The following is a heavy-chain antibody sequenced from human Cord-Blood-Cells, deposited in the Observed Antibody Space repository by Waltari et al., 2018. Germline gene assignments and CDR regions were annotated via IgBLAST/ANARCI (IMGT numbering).Heavy chain of an antibody. CDR1: GGTFSSYA. CDR2: IIPIFGTA. CDR3: ASLGYCSGGSCNWFDP. J-gene: IGHJ5*02. D-gene: IGHD2-15*01. V-gene: IGHV1-69*01. Sequence: QVQLVQSGAEVKKPGSSVKVSCKASGGTFSSYAISWVRQAPGQGLEWMGGIIPIFGTANYAQKFQGRVTITADESTSTAYMELSSMRSEDTAVYYCASLGYCSGGSCNWFDPWGQGTLVTVSS.